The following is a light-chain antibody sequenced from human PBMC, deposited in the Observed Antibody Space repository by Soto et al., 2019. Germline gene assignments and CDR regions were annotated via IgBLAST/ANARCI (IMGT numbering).Light chain of an antibody. V-gene: IGKV3-20*01. Sequence: EIVLTQSPGTLSLSPGERVTLSCRASQSVSSSYLAWYQQKPGQAPRLLIYGASSRATGIPDRFSGSGSGTDFTLTITRREPEDFAVYYCQHYRTSFGGGTKVEIK. CDR3: QHYRTS. CDR2: GAS. J-gene: IGKJ4*01. CDR1: QSVSSSY.